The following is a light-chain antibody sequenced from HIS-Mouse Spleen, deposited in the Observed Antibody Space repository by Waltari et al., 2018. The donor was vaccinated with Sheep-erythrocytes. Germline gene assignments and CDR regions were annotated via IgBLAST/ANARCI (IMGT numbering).Light chain of an antibody. CDR2: DVS. CDR3: CSYAGSYTVV. J-gene: IGLJ2*01. V-gene: IGLV2-11*01. CDR1: SSAVGGYND. Sequence: QSALTQPRSVSGSPGQSVTISCTGTSSAVGGYNDVSWYQQHPGKAPKLMIYDVSKRPSGVPDRFSGSKSGNTASLTISGLQAEDEADYYCCSYAGSYTVVFGGGTKLTVL.